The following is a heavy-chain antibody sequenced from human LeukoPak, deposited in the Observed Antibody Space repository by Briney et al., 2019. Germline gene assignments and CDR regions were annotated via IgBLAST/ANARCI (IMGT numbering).Heavy chain of an antibody. J-gene: IGHJ6*02. CDR1: GFSFRSYE. V-gene: IGHV3-48*03. Sequence: PGGSLRLSCAASGFSFRSYEMNWVRQAPEKGLEWVSYISSSGSSTQYADSVKGRFTISRDNARNSLYLQMNSLRAEDTAVYYCARLSSSSWYGTHRYGLDIWGQGTTVTVSS. CDR2: ISSSGSST. CDR3: ARLSSSSWYGTHRYGLDI. D-gene: IGHD6-13*01.